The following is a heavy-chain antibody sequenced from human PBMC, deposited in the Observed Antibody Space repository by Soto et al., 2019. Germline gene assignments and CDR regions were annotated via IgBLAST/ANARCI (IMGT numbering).Heavy chain of an antibody. D-gene: IGHD5-12*01. V-gene: IGHV3-23*01. J-gene: IGHJ4*02. CDR3: AKDAGWGYSVYDLYQFDY. CDR2: ISAATGTT. CDR1: GFTFTNYA. Sequence: GGSLRLSCAASGFTFTNYAMNWVRQAPGKGLEWVSGISAATGTTYYADSVKGRFTLSRDNSKNTLFLQMNSLRADDTAVYYCAKDAGWGYSVYDLYQFDYWGQGALVTVSS.